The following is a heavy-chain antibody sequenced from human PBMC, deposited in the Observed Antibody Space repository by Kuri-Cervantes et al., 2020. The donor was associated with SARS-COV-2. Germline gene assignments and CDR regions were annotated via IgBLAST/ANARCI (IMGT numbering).Heavy chain of an antibody. CDR2: IKQDESQK. J-gene: IGHJ4*02. CDR3: VRDGDHWNFDY. D-gene: IGHD1-1*01. Sequence: GESLKIPCAASGFTFSTYWMSWVRQAPGKGLEWVANIKQDESQKYYVDSVKGRFTISRDNAKNMLFLQMNSLRAEDTAVYYCVRDGDHWNFDYWGQGTLVTVSS. V-gene: IGHV3-7*01. CDR1: GFTFSTYW.